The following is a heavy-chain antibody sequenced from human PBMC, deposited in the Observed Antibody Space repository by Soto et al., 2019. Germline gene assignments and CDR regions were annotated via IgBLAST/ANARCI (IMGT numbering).Heavy chain of an antibody. V-gene: IGHV4-30-4*01. CDR2: IYYSGST. CDR1: GGSSSSGDYY. Sequence: SETLSLTCTVSGGSSSSGDYYWSWIRQPPGKGLEWIGYIYYSGSTYYNPSLKSRVTISVDTSKNQFSLKLSSVTAADTAVYYCAREGQDTYYGMDVWGQGTTVTVSS. CDR3: AREGQDTYYGMDV. J-gene: IGHJ6*02.